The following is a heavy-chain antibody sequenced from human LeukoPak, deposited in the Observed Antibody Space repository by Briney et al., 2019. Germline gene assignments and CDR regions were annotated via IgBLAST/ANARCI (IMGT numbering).Heavy chain of an antibody. V-gene: IGHV4-59*08. J-gene: IGHJ4*02. CDR2: IYYSGTT. CDR3: ARGGYSSGFYYFDY. Sequence: ETLSLTCTVSGGSISSYYRSWIRQPPGKGLEWIGYIYYSGTTNYNPSLKSRVTISADMSKNDFSLRLSSVTAADTAVYYCARGGYSSGFYYFDYWGQGVLVTVSS. D-gene: IGHD2-15*01. CDR1: GGSISSYY.